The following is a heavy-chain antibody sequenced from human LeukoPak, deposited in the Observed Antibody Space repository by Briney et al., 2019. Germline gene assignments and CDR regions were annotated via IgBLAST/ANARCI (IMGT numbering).Heavy chain of an antibody. V-gene: IGHV3-11*01. CDR1: GFLFRNYY. CDR3: ARDRNYISDFDY. J-gene: IGHJ4*02. Sequence: GVSLRLSCTPSGFLFRNYYMTWIRQARGKGREWVSYIRSSGTTIYYGDSVKGRFTISRDNAKTSLYLQKNSLRAEDTAIYYCARDRNYISDFDYWGQGTLVTVSS. CDR2: IRSSGTTI. D-gene: IGHD1-7*01.